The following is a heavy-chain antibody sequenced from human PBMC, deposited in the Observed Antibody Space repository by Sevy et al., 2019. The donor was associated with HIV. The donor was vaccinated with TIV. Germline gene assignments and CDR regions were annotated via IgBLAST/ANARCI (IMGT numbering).Heavy chain of an antibody. Sequence: ASVKVSCKTSGYTFAPYDINWVRQATGQGLEWLGWMNPNSGNTSYAQKFQGRVNMTRDTSIRTAYMELSSLKSEDTAMYYCGRAVWGQQLTREIRFDPWGQGTLVTVSS. V-gene: IGHV1-8*01. CDR3: GRAVWGQQLTREIRFDP. CDR1: GYTFAPYD. D-gene: IGHD3-16*01. J-gene: IGHJ5*02. CDR2: MNPNSGNT.